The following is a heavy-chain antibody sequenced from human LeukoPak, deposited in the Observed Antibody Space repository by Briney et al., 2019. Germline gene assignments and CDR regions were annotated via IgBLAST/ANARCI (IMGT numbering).Heavy chain of an antibody. Sequence: GGSLRLSCAASGLTFSSYAMSSARQAPGKGLEWVSAISGSGGTTYYADSVKGRFTISRDNSKTTLYLQMNSLRAEDTAIYYCAKNYGDYWTYYYYYMDVWGRGTTVTVSS. D-gene: IGHD4-17*01. CDR3: AKNYGDYWTYYYYYMDV. V-gene: IGHV3-23*01. J-gene: IGHJ6*03. CDR1: GLTFSSYA. CDR2: ISGSGGTT.